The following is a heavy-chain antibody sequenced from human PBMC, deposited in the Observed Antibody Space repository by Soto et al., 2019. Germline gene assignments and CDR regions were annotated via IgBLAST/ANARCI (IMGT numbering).Heavy chain of an antibody. Sequence: SETLSLTCTVSGGSISSGDYYWSWIRQPPGKGLEWIGYIYYSGSTYYNPSLKSRVTISVDTSKNQFSLKLSSVTAAGTAVYYCASSNYYDSTEPIWYYYYGMDVWGQGTTVTVSS. CDR3: ASSNYYDSTEPIWYYYYGMDV. V-gene: IGHV4-30-4*01. CDR1: GGSISSGDYY. D-gene: IGHD3-22*01. J-gene: IGHJ6*02. CDR2: IYYSGST.